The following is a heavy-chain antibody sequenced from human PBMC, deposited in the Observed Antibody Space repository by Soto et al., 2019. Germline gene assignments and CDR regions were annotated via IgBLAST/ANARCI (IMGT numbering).Heavy chain of an antibody. CDR2: IHYTGSV. J-gene: IGHJ6*02. D-gene: IGHD2-21*02. CDR3: VREDDGGDRDYYGLDV. V-gene: IGHV4-30-4*01. CDR1: GGSLNSEHYH. Sequence: PSETLSLTCTVSGGSLNSEHYHWTWIRQAPGKGQEWIGYIHYTGSVRYNPSLQSRITMSVDTSKNLFSLNLSSVTAADTAVYFCVREDDGGDRDYYGLDVWGQGTMVTVS.